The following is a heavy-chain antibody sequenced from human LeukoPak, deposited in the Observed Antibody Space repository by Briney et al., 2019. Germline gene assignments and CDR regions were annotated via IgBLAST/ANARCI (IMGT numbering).Heavy chain of an antibody. J-gene: IGHJ4*02. CDR1: GYTFTDYY. CDR3: ARDGGDLWSGESYYFDY. CDR2: INPNGGAT. D-gene: IGHD3-10*01. Sequence: ASVKVSCKASGYTFTDYYIHWMRQAPGLGLEWMGRINPNGGATLYAQKFQGRVTMTRDTSISTAYMELTRLTTDDTALYYCARDGGDLWSGESYYFDYWGQGTLVTVSS. V-gene: IGHV1-2*06.